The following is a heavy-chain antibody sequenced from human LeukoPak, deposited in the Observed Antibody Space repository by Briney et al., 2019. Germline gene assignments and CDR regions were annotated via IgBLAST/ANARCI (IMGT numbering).Heavy chain of an antibody. CDR2: ISSNGGST. CDR3: VKALGRSRTSGDFDY. Sequence: PGGSLRLSCSASGFTFSSYAMHWVRQASGKGLEYVSAISSNGGSTYYADSVKGRFTISRDNSKNALYLQMSSLRAEDTAVYYCVKALGRSRTSGDFDYWGQGTLVTVSS. CDR1: GFTFSSYA. J-gene: IGHJ4*02. D-gene: IGHD2-2*01. V-gene: IGHV3-64D*06.